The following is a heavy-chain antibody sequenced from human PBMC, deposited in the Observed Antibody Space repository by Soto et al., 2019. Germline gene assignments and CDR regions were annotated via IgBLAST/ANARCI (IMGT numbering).Heavy chain of an antibody. Sequence: EVQLVESGGASFQPGGSLRFSCKASEFTLSNYWMHWVRQAPGKGLVWVSRINTDGSTTTYADSVKGRFTISRDNAKNTLYLQMNSLRDEDTAVYYCVRIRRGDGYTFGYWGQGTLVTVSS. V-gene: IGHV3-74*01. J-gene: IGHJ4*02. CDR1: EFTLSNYW. CDR3: VRIRRGDGYTFGY. CDR2: INTDGSTT. D-gene: IGHD5-12*01.